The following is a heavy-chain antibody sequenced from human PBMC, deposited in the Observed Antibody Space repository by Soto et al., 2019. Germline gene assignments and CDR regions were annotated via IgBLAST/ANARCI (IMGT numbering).Heavy chain of an antibody. Sequence: GGSLRLSCAASGFTFSSYGMHWVRQAPGKGLEWVAVISYDGSNKYYADSVKGRFTISRDNSKNTLYLQMNSLRAEDTAVYYCAKGLMATIHYYYYGMDVWGQGTTVTVSS. CDR1: GFTFSSYG. CDR3: AKGLMATIHYYYYGMDV. CDR2: ISYDGSNK. J-gene: IGHJ6*02. V-gene: IGHV3-30*18. D-gene: IGHD5-12*01.